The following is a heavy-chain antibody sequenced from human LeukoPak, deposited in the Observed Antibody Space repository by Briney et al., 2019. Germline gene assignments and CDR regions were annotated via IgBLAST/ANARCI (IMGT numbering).Heavy chain of an antibody. Sequence: GGPLRLSCAASGFTFSSYAMSWVRQAPGKGLEWVSAISGSGGSTYYADSVKGRFTISRDNSKNTLYMQMNSLRAEDTAVYYCASGVVIIYPDFDYWGQGTLVTVSS. V-gene: IGHV3-23*01. J-gene: IGHJ4*02. CDR2: ISGSGGST. D-gene: IGHD3-3*01. CDR3: ASGVVIIYPDFDY. CDR1: GFTFSSYA.